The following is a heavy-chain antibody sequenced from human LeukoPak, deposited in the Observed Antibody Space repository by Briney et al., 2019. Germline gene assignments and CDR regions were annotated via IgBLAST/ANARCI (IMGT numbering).Heavy chain of an antibody. CDR1: GGSISSGGYS. V-gene: IGHV4-30-4*07. D-gene: IGHD3-22*01. CDR2: IYYSGST. J-gene: IGHJ3*02. CDR3: VYDSSGYYAFDI. Sequence: SEALSLTCAVSGGSISSGGYSWSWIRQPPGKGLEWIGYIYYSGSTYYNPSLKSRVTISVDTSKNQFSLKLSSVTAADTAVYYCVYDSSGYYAFDIWGQGTMVTVSS.